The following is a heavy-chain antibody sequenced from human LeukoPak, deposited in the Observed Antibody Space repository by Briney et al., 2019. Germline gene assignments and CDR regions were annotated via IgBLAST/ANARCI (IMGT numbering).Heavy chain of an antibody. V-gene: IGHV3-21*01. D-gene: IGHD6-19*01. J-gene: IGHJ5*02. CDR2: ISSSNDYI. CDR1: GFTFGTST. CDR3: VRIPNSAGFPNWFDP. Sequence: PGGSLRLSCAASGFTFGTSTMNWVRQAPGKGLEWVSSISSSNDYIYYADSVKGRFTISRDNAKNSLYLQMNSLRAEDTAVYYCVRIPNSAGFPNWFDPWGQGTLVTVSS.